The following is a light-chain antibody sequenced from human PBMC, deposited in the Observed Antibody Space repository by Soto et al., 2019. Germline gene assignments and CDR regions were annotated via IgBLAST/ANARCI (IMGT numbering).Light chain of an antibody. Sequence: ETVLTQSPGTLSLSPGERATLSCRASQSVSSNYLAWYQHIPGQAPRLLIYGASTRATGIPDRFSGSGSGTDFTLTISRLESEDFAVYYCQQVDRSLPSWTFGQGTKVE. J-gene: IGKJ1*01. CDR3: QQVDRSLPSWT. V-gene: IGKV3-20*01. CDR2: GAS. CDR1: QSVSSNY.